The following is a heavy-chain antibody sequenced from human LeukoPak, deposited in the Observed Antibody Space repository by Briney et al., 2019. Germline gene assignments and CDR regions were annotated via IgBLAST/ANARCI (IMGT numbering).Heavy chain of an antibody. J-gene: IGHJ4*02. D-gene: IGHD4-17*01. CDR2: IYHSGST. CDR3: ARDVPLSDSGY. CDR1: GGSISRGGYY. Sequence: SETLSLTCTVSGGSISRGGYYWSWIRQPPGKGLEWIGYIYHSGSTYYNPSLKSRVTISVDRSKNQFSLKLSSVTAADTAVYYCARDVPLSDSGYWGQGTLVTVSS. V-gene: IGHV4-30-2*01.